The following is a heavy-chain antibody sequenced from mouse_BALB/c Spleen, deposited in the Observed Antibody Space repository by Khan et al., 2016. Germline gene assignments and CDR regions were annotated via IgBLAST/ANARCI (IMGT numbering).Heavy chain of an antibody. J-gene: IGHJ1*01. D-gene: IGHD1-1*01. CDR3: ARYRDYYGSSRYFDV. Sequence: IQLVQSGPELKKPGKTVKISCKASGYTFTNYGMNWVKQAPGKGLKWMGWINTYSGESTYADDFKGRFAFSLETSANTAYLQINNLKNEDTATYFCARYRDYYGSSRYFDVWGAGTTVTVSS. CDR1: GYTFTNYG. V-gene: IGHV9-3-1*01. CDR2: INTYSGES.